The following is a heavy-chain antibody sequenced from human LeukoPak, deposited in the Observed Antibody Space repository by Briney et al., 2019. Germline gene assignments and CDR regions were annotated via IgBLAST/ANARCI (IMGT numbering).Heavy chain of an antibody. J-gene: IGHJ6*03. CDR2: IRSKAYGGTR. Sequence: GGSLRLSCAASGFTLSSYAMSWVRQAPGKGLEWVGFIRSKAYGGTREYAASVKGRFTISRDDSKSIAYLQMNSLKTEDTAVYYCTRGPLRILDHVYYYYYMDVWGKGTTVTISS. CDR1: GFTLSSYA. V-gene: IGHV3-49*04. D-gene: IGHD2-15*01. CDR3: TRGPLRILDHVYYYYYMDV.